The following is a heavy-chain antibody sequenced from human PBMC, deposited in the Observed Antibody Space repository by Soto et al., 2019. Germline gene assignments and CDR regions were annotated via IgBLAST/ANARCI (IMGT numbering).Heavy chain of an antibody. D-gene: IGHD4-17*01. J-gene: IGHJ3*02. CDR2: INPNSGGT. CDR1: GYTFTGYY. CDR3: ARVAYGDYGLTDHGPRGVAFDI. Sequence: ASVKVSCKASGYTFTGYYMHWVRQAPGQGLEWMGWINPNSGGTNYAQKFQGWVTMTRDTSISTAYMELSRLRSDDTAVYYCARVAYGDYGLTDHGPRGVAFDIWGQGTMVTVSS. V-gene: IGHV1-2*04.